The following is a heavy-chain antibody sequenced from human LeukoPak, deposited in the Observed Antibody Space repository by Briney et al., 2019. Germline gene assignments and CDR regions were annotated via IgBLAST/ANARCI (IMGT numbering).Heavy chain of an antibody. CDR2: INPNSGGT. Sequence: ASVKVSCKASGYTFTGYYMHWVRQAPGQGLEWMGWINPNSGGTNYAQKFQGRVTMTRDTSISTAYMELSRLRSDDTAVYYCARDGKQWLVRAHFHYWGQGTLVTVSS. D-gene: IGHD6-19*01. CDR3: ARDGKQWLVRAHFHY. J-gene: IGHJ4*02. V-gene: IGHV1-2*02. CDR1: GYTFTGYY.